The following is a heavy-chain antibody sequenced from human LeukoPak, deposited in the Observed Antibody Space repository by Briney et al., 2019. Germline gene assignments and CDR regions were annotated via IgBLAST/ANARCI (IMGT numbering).Heavy chain of an antibody. V-gene: IGHV4-39*01. CDR3: ATLALVGANLDY. Sequence: SETLSLTCTVSGGSISSSSYYWGWIRQPPGKGLEWIGSIYYSGSTYYNPSLKSRVTISVDTSKNQFSLKLSSVTAADTAVYYCATLALVGANLDYWGQGTLVTVSS. J-gene: IGHJ4*02. CDR1: GGSISSSSYY. CDR2: IYYSGST. D-gene: IGHD1-26*01.